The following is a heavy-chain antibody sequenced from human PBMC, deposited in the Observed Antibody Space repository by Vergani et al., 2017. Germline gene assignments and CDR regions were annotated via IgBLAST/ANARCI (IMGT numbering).Heavy chain of an antibody. CDR3: ASSQGDYWYFDL. J-gene: IGHJ2*01. CDR2: IPNRGKT. CDR1: GYSIGSGFY. V-gene: IGHV4-38-2*01. Sequence: QVRLEESGPGLVKPSETLSLTCSVSGYSIGSGFYWAWIRQSPGEGLQWLTSIPNRGKTYHNPSLKSRVSVSLDTSKNRFSLNLTSVTATDTAVYYCASSQGDYWYFDLWGPGSLVTVSS. D-gene: IGHD2-21*01.